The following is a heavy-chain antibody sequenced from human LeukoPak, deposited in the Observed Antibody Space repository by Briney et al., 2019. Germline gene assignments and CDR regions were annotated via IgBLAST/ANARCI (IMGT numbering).Heavy chain of an antibody. Sequence: SETLSLTCTVSGGSISSYYWSWIRQPAGKGLEWIGRIYTSGSTNYNPSLKSRVTMSVDTSKNQFFLKLSSVTAADTAVYYCARVSSGSYYNYYYYYMDVWGKGTTVTVSS. CDR1: GGSISSYY. J-gene: IGHJ6*03. CDR2: IYTSGST. CDR3: ARVSSGSYYNYYYYYMDV. D-gene: IGHD1-26*01. V-gene: IGHV4-4*07.